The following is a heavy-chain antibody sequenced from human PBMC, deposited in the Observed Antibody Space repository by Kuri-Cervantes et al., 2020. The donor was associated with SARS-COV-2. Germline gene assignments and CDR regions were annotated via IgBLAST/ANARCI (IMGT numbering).Heavy chain of an antibody. CDR3: ARDLYSNYFDY. CDR1: GYTFSIFY. CDR2: INPSGGRA. Sequence: ASVKVSCKASGYTFSIFYLHWVRQAPGQGLEWMGTINPSGGRADYTQKFQGRVNMTADTSTSTVYMELSSLRSEDTAVYYCARDLYSNYFDYWGQGTLVTVSS. D-gene: IGHD4-11*01. J-gene: IGHJ4*02. V-gene: IGHV1-46*01.